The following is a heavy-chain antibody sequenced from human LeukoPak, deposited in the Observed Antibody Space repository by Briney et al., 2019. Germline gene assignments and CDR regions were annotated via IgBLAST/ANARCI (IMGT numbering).Heavy chain of an antibody. CDR2: IYYSGST. J-gene: IGHJ4*02. CDR3: ARHVVGATNFDY. Sequence: SETLSLTCTVSGDSISSSSYYWGWIRQPPGKGLEWIGSIYYSGSTYYNPSLKSRATISVDTSKNQFSLKMSSVTAADTAVYYCARHVVGATNFDYWGQGTLVTVSS. D-gene: IGHD1-26*01. CDR1: GDSISSSSYY. V-gene: IGHV4-39*01.